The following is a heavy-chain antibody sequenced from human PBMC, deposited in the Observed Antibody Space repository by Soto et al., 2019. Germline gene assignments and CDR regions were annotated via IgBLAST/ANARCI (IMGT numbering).Heavy chain of an antibody. V-gene: IGHV3-15*01. CDR3: STDEITLRC. J-gene: IGHJ4*02. D-gene: IGHD3-16*01. CDR2: IKSKIDGGTT. CDR1: GFTFSNAW. Sequence: EVQLVESGGGLVKPGGSLRLSCAASGFTFSNAWMSWVRQAPGKGLEWVGRIKSKIDGGTTDYAAPVKGRFTISRDDSRNTLYLEMNSLKTDDTAVYYCSTDEITLRCWGQGTLVTVSS.